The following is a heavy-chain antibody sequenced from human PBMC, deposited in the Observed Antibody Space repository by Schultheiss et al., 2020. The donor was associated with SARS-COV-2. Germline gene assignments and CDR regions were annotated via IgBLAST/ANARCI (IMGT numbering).Heavy chain of an antibody. CDR2: ISSSSSYI. V-gene: IGHV3-21*01. D-gene: IGHD3-22*01. Sequence: GGSLRLSCAASGFTFSSYGMHWVRQAPGKGLEWVSSISSSSSYIYYADSVKGRFTISRDNAKNSLYLQMNSLRAEDTAVYYCARDLMDYYDSSGYYPFQYWGQGTLVTVSS. CDR1: GFTFSSYG. J-gene: IGHJ4*02. CDR3: ARDLMDYYDSSGYYPFQY.